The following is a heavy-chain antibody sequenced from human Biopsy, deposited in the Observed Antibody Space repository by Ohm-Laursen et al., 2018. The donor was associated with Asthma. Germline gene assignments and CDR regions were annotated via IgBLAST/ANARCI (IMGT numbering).Heavy chain of an antibody. D-gene: IGHD3-16*01. V-gene: IGHV3-23*01. CDR2: ISGDAQRT. J-gene: IGHJ4*02. Sequence: GSLRLSCAAFGFTFSSYALSWVRQAPGKGLEWVSGISGDAQRTYYEDSVKGRFTISRDNSKNTIYLQLNSLRAEDTAVYYCAKDWGSLYVQYFFEYWGQGTLVTVSS. CDR1: GFTFSSYA. CDR3: AKDWGSLYVQYFFEY.